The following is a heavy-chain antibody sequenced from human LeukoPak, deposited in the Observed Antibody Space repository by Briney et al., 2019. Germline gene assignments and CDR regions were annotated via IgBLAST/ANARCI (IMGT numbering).Heavy chain of an antibody. CDR2: IYWDDDE. CDR3: AHSCGGGNSAYFDY. Sequence: RKSGPTLVNPTQTLTLTCTFSGFSLSTSGVGVGWIRQPPGKALEWLAVIYWDDDERYSPSLKGRLTITKDTSKNQVVLTMTNMDPVDTATYYCAHSCGGGNSAYFDYWGQGTLVTVSS. J-gene: IGHJ4*02. V-gene: IGHV2-5*02. D-gene: IGHD4-23*01. CDR1: GFSLSTSGVG.